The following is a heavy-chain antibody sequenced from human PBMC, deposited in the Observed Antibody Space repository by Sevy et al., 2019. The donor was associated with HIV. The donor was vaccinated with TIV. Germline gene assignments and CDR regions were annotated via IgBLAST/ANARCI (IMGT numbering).Heavy chain of an antibody. D-gene: IGHD6-13*01. CDR2: MNPNSSNT. CDR3: ARGQSQVCCWYTGCYYYYGMDV. V-gene: IGHV1-8*03. Sequence: DAVKVSCKASGYTFTSYDINWVRQATRQGLERRGWMNPNSSNTGYAQKFQGRVTIIRNTSISTAYMELVSLRSEDTAVYYYARGQSQVCCWYTGCYYYYGMDVWGQGTTVTVSS. CDR1: GYTFTSYD. J-gene: IGHJ6*02.